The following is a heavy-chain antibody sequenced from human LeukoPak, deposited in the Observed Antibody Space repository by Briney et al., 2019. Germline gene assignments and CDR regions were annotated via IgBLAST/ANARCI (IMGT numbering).Heavy chain of an antibody. Sequence: GGSLRLSCAASGFTFNSYAIHWVRQAPGKGLEWVAVISYDGTTEFYGDSVKGRFTISRDNVKKMVFLQMNSLRGEDTAVYYCAKDSRFYYDSPGYFDYWGQGTLVTVSS. J-gene: IGHJ4*02. CDR3: AKDSRFYYDSPGYFDY. CDR2: ISYDGTTE. V-gene: IGHV3-30*18. D-gene: IGHD3-22*01. CDR1: GFTFNSYA.